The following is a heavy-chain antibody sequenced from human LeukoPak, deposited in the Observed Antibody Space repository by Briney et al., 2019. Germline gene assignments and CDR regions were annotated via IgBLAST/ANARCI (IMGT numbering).Heavy chain of an antibody. V-gene: IGHV1-69*01. Sequence: ASVKVSCKAFGGTFSSYAISWVRQAPGQGLEWMGGIIPIFGTANYAQKFQGRVTITADESTSTAYMELSSLRSEDTAVYYCASTMVRGVIIIGWFDPWGQGTLVTVSS. CDR3: ASTMVRGVIIIGWFDP. CDR2: IIPIFGTA. D-gene: IGHD3-10*01. CDR1: GGTFSSYA. J-gene: IGHJ5*02.